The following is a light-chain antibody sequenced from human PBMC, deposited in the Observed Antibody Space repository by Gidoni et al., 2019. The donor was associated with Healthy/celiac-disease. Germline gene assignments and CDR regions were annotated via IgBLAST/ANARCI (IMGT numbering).Light chain of an antibody. V-gene: IGKV3-11*01. CDR3: QQRSNWPLT. CDR1: QSVSSY. J-gene: IGKJ4*01. Sequence: EIVLTQSPATLSLSPGDTATISGRASQSVSSYLAWYQQKPGQAPRLLIYDASNRATGIPARFSGSGSGTDFTLTISSLEPEDFAVYYCQQRSNWPLTFGGGTKVEIK. CDR2: DAS.